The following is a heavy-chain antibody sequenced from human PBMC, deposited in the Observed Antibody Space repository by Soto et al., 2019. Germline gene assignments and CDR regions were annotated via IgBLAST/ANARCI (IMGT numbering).Heavy chain of an antibody. J-gene: IGHJ1*01. CDR2: IYHSGST. CDR3: ASGPMVYAF. D-gene: IGHD2-8*01. Sequence: TLSLTCSVSGCSISSGGYSWSWIRQPPGKGLEWIGYIYHSGSTYYNPSLKSRVTISVDRSKNQFSLKLSSVTAADTAVYYCASGPMVYAFWGQGPLVTVSS. CDR1: GCSISSGGYS. V-gene: IGHV4-30-2*01.